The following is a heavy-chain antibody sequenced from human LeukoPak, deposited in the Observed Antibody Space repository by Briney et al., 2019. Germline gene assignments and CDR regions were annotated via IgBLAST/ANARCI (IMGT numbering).Heavy chain of an antibody. CDR3: TKGYFDWLRQDY. J-gene: IGHJ4*02. CDR1: GITSNNYW. Sequence: PGGSLRLSCLASGITSNNYWMAWVRQAPGKGLEWVAFIRYDGSNKYYADSVKGRFTISRDNSKNTLYLQMNSLRVEDTAVYYCTKGYFDWLRQDYWGQGTLVTVSS. CDR2: IRYDGSNK. D-gene: IGHD3-9*01. V-gene: IGHV3-30*02.